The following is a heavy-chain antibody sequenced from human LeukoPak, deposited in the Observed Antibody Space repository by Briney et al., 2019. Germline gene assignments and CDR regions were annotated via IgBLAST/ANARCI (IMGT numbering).Heavy chain of an antibody. D-gene: IGHD1-26*01. CDR1: GFTFSTYT. CDR3: AGEFSGSYLYYFDY. Sequence: PWGSLRLSCAASGFTFSTYTMYWVRHPPGKRLEWVSLIGNNGGGIHYADSVRGRFTISRDNAKNSLYLQMNSLRVEDTAVYYCAGEFSGSYLYYFDYWGQGTLVTVSS. J-gene: IGHJ4*02. CDR2: IGNNGGGI. V-gene: IGHV3-21*01.